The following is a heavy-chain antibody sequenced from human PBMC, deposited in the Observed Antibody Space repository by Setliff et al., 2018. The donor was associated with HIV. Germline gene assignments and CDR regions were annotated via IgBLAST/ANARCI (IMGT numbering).Heavy chain of an antibody. CDR3: ARNPVAGITPFVFDY. CDR2: IFNGGSI. CDR1: GGSVRNSRYY. Sequence: SETLSLTCSVSGGSVRNSRYYWGWIRQPPGKGLEWIGSIFNGGSIHDNPSLQSRVAIFADTSKNQFSLQLTSVAAADTAVFYCARNPVAGITPFVFDYWGQGTLVTV. D-gene: IGHD1-1*01. V-gene: IGHV4-39*01. J-gene: IGHJ4*02.